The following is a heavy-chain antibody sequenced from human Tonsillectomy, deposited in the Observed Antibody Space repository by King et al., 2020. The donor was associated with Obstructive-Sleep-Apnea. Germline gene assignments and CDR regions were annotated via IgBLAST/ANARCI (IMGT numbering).Heavy chain of an antibody. J-gene: IGHJ4*02. V-gene: IGHV4-38-2*02. CDR3: ARAPHYYDNSGYRYYFDY. Sequence: QLRESGPGLVKPSETLSLTCTVSGYSISGGYYWGWIRQPPGKGLEWIANIYHSGSACSSPSLKSRVTISVDTSKNQFSLRLDSVTAADTAMYYCARAPHYYDNSGYRYYFDYWGQGILVTVSS. CDR2: IYHSGSA. D-gene: IGHD3-22*01. CDR1: GYSISGGYY.